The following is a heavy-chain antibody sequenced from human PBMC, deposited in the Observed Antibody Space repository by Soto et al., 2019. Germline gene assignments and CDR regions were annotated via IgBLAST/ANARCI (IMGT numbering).Heavy chain of an antibody. D-gene: IGHD6-13*01. CDR3: ARTGSSSWFWFDP. V-gene: IGHV1-3*01. CDR2: INAGNGNT. J-gene: IGHJ5*02. CDR1: GYTFTSYA. Sequence: QVQLVQSGAEVKKPGASVKVSCKASGYTFTSYAMHWVRQAPGQRLESMGWINAGNGNTKYSQKYQGRVTITRDTSASTAYMELSSLRSEDTAVYYCARTGSSSWFWFDPWGQGTLVTVSS.